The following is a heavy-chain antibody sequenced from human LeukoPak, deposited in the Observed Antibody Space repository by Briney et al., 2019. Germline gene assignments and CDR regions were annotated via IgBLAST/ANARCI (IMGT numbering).Heavy chain of an antibody. CDR3: AKFGRGDSSGWIPFDY. CDR1: GFTFSSYA. CDR2: ISGSGGST. D-gene: IGHD6-19*01. V-gene: IGHV3-23*01. Sequence: GGSLRLSCSASGFTFSSYAMSWVRRAPGKGLEWVSAISGSGGSTYYADSVKGRFTISRDNSKNTLYLQMNSLRAEDTAVYYCAKFGRGDSSGWIPFDYWGQGTLVTVSS. J-gene: IGHJ4*02.